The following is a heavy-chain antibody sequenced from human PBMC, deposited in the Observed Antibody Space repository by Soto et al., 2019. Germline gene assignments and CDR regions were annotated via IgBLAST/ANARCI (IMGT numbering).Heavy chain of an antibody. V-gene: IGHV4-34*01. Sequence: QVQLQQWGAGLLKPSETLSLTCAVYGGSFSGYYWSWIRQPPGKGLEWIGELNHSGSTNYNPSLKSRVTISVDTSKNQFSLNLSSVTAADTAVYYCARGLGCSGGSCSAYGMDVWGQGTTVTVSS. CDR3: ARGLGCSGGSCSAYGMDV. D-gene: IGHD2-15*01. J-gene: IGHJ6*02. CDR1: GGSFSGYY. CDR2: LNHSGST.